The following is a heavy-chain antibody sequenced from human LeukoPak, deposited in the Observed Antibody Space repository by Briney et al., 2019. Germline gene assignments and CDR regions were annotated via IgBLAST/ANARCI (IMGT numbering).Heavy chain of an antibody. V-gene: IGHV4-34*01. J-gene: IGHJ6*03. D-gene: IGHD2-2*01. CDR2: INHSGST. CDR1: GGSFSGYY. CDR3: ARGLEVVPAAMTFYYYYYYMDV. Sequence: SETLSLTCAVYGGSFSGYYWSWIRQPPGKGLEWIGEINHSGSTNYNPSLKSRVTISVDTSKNQFSLKLSSVTAADTAVCYCARGLEVVPAAMTFYYYYYYMDVWGKGTTVTISS.